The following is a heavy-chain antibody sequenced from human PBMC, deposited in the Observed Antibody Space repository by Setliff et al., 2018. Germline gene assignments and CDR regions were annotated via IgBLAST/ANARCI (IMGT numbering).Heavy chain of an antibody. CDR1: GFTFDEFA. V-gene: IGHV3-9*01. J-gene: IGHJ6*02. CDR2: ISWNSGSI. CDR3: AKELEATTYYYYYYGMDV. Sequence: PGGSLRLSCAASGFTFDEFAMHWVRQAPGKGLEWVSGISWNSGSIGYADSVKGRFTISRDNAKNSLYLQMNSLRAEDTAVYYCAKELEATTYYYYYYGMDVWGQGTTVTVSS. D-gene: IGHD1-26*01.